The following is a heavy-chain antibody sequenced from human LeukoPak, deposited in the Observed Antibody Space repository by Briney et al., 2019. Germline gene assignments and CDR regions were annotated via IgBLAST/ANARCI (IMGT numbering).Heavy chain of an antibody. CDR3: ARSGYSYGPPSNYYYGMDV. V-gene: IGHV1-69*05. Sequence: SVKVSCKASGGTFSSYAISWVRQAPGQGLEWMGGIIPIFGTANYAQKFQGRVTITTDESTSTAYMELSSLRSEDTAVYYCARSGYSYGPPSNYYYGMDVWGQGTTVTVSS. CDR2: IIPIFGTA. CDR1: GGTFSSYA. J-gene: IGHJ6*02. D-gene: IGHD5-18*01.